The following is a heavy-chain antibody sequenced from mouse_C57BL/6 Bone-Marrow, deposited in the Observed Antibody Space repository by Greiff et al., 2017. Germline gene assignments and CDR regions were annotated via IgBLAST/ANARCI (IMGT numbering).Heavy chain of an antibody. CDR3: ANPPDYYGSSQFAY. CDR2: IDPANGNT. D-gene: IGHD1-1*01. Sequence: VQLKQSVAELVRPGASVKLSCTASGFNFKNTYMHWVKQRPEQGLEWIGRIDPANGNTKYAPKFQGKATITADTSSNTAYLQLSSLTSEDTAIYYCANPPDYYGSSQFAYWGQGTLVTVSA. CDR1: GFNFKNTY. V-gene: IGHV14-3*01. J-gene: IGHJ3*01.